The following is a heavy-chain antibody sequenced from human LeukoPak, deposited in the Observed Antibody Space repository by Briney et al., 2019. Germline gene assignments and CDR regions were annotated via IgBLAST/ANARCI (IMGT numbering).Heavy chain of an antibody. Sequence: GGSLRLSCAASGFTFSSYSMNWVRQAPGKGLEWVSYISSSSSTIYYAGSVKGRFTISRDNAKNSLYLQMNSLRAEDTAVYYCARQMGIDYWGQGTLVTVSS. CDR3: ARQMGIDY. CDR2: ISSSSSTI. J-gene: IGHJ4*02. V-gene: IGHV3-48*01. CDR1: GFTFSSYS. D-gene: IGHD5-24*01.